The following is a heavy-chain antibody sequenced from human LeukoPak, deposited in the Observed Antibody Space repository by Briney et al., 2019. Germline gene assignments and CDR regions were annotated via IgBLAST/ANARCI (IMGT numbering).Heavy chain of an antibody. CDR1: GGTFSSYA. Sequence: SVKVSCKASGGTFSSYAISWVRQAPGQGLEWMGGIIPIFGTAHYAQKFQGRVTITADESTSTAYMELSSLRSEDTAVYYCARGWLAETTVVTPYNYWGQGTVVTVSS. CDR2: IIPIFGTA. CDR3: ARGWLAETTVVTPYNY. V-gene: IGHV1-69*01. J-gene: IGHJ4*02. D-gene: IGHD4-23*01.